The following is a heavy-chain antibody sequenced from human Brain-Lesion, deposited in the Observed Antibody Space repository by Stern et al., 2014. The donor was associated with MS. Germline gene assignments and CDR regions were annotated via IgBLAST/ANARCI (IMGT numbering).Heavy chain of an antibody. CDR1: GYIFTGYY. J-gene: IGHJ6*02. Sequence: VQLVESGAEVKKPGASVKVSCTTSGYIFTGYYIHRVRQAPGQGLEWMAWINPNTGGTKYAQKFQGRVTMSRDTSISTAYVELSSLTSDDTAVYYCARDQRGITIFGVVTDYYYLGMDVWGQGTTVTVSS. D-gene: IGHD3-3*01. CDR2: INPNTGGT. V-gene: IGHV1-2*02. CDR3: ARDQRGITIFGVVTDYYYLGMDV.